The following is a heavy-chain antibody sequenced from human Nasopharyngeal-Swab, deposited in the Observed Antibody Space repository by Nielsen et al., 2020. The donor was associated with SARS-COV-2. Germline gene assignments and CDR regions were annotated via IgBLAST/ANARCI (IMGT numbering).Heavy chain of an antibody. CDR1: GYTFTSYA. Sequence: ASVKVSCKASGYTFTSYAMNWVRQAPGQGLEWMGWINTNTGNPTYAQGFTGRFVFSLDTSVSTVYLQISSLKAEDTAVYYCARGRAIAVAGTWGYNWFDPWGQGTLVTVSS. D-gene: IGHD6-19*01. J-gene: IGHJ5*02. V-gene: IGHV7-4-1*02. CDR2: INTNTGNP. CDR3: ARGRAIAVAGTWGYNWFDP.